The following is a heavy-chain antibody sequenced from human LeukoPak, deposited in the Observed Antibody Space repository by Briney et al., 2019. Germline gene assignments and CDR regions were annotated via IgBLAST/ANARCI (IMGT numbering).Heavy chain of an antibody. V-gene: IGHV4-59*01. Sequence: PSETLSLICTVSGGSISTYYWSWIRQPPGKGLEYIGYIYYSGSTNYNPSLKSRVTMSLDTSKNQFSLKLSSVTAADTAVYYCARERSSWHSYSMDVWGQGTTVTVSS. CDR3: ARERSSWHSYSMDV. CDR2: IYYSGST. J-gene: IGHJ6*02. CDR1: GGSISTYY. D-gene: IGHD6-13*01.